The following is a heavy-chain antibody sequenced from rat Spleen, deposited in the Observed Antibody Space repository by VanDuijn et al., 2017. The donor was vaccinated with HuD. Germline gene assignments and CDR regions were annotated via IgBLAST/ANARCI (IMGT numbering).Heavy chain of an antibody. Sequence: EMHLQESGPGLVKPSQSLSLTCSVTAYSITRSYRWNWIRKFPANKLEWMGYINSAGSTNYNPSLKSLIPITRNTSKNLFFLQVNSVSTEDTATYYCARAYYDGSYYDYWGQGVMVTVSS. V-gene: IGHV3-3*01. D-gene: IGHD1-12*02. CDR1: AYSITRSYR. J-gene: IGHJ2*01. CDR2: INSAGST. CDR3: ARAYYDGSYYDY.